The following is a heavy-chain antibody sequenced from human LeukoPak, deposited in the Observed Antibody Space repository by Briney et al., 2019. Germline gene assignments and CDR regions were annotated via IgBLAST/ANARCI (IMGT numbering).Heavy chain of an antibody. CDR3: ARDGTPNYSSGWVYMDA. D-gene: IGHD6-25*01. J-gene: IGHJ6*03. CDR2: ISGSGGST. Sequence: GGSLRLSCAASGFTFSSYGMSWVRQAPGKGLEWVSAISGSGGSTHYADSVKGRFTISRDNAKNSLYLQMNSLRVEDTAVYYCARDGTPNYSSGWVYMDAWGEGTTVTISS. V-gene: IGHV3-23*01. CDR1: GFTFSSYG.